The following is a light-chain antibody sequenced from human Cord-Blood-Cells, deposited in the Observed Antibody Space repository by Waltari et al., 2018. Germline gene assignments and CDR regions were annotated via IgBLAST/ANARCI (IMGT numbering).Light chain of an antibody. J-gene: IGLJ1*01. V-gene: IGLV2-14*03. CDR2: DVS. Sequence: QSALTQPASVSGSPGQSITIPCTGTSSDVGGYNSVSWYQQHPGKAPKRMIYDVSNRPSGVSNRFSGSKSGNTASLTISGLQAEDEADYYCSSYTSSSTLVFGTGTKVTVL. CDR3: SSYTSSSTLV. CDR1: SSDVGGYNS.